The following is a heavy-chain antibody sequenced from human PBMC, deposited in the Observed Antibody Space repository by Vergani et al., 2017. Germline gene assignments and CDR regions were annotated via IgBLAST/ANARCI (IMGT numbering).Heavy chain of an antibody. J-gene: IGHJ4*02. V-gene: IGHV1-3*01. CDR1: GYTFTSYA. CDR3: ARDARRDGYIPGDY. CDR2: INAGNGNT. D-gene: IGHD5-24*01. Sequence: QVQLVQSGAEVKKPGASVKVSCKASGYTFTSYAMHWVRQAPGQRLEWMGWINAGNGNTKYSQKFQGRVTITRDTAASTAYMELSSLRSEDAAVSYCARDARRDGYIPGDYWGQGTLVTVSS.